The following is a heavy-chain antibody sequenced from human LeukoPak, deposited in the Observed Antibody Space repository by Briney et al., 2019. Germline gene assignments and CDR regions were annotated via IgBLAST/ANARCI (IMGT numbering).Heavy chain of an antibody. Sequence: GGSLRLSCATSGFTFSSYGMYWVRQAPGKGLEWLAFIRYDGINKYYADSVKGRFTISRDNAKNTLYLQMNSLRAEDTAVYYCARDPRYCGGDCYTFDYWGQGTLVTVSS. V-gene: IGHV3-30*02. CDR3: ARDPRYCGGDCYTFDY. D-gene: IGHD2-21*02. J-gene: IGHJ4*02. CDR2: IRYDGINK. CDR1: GFTFSSYG.